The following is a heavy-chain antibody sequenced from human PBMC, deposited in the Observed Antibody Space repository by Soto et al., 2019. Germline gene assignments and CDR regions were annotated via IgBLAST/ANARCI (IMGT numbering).Heavy chain of an antibody. CDR1: GFMFSNYG. CDR2: IWYDGSTK. D-gene: IGHD3-22*01. CDR3: AREGESYSDTSGSRHYWYFDL. V-gene: IGHV3-33*01. Sequence: QVQLVESGGGMVQPGRSLRPSCAASGFMFSNYGMHWVRQAPGKGLEWVAVIWYDGSTKYYADSVKGRLTISRDNSENTLYLQMDSLRAEDTSVYYCAREGESYSDTSGSRHYWYFDLWGRGTLVTVSS. J-gene: IGHJ2*01.